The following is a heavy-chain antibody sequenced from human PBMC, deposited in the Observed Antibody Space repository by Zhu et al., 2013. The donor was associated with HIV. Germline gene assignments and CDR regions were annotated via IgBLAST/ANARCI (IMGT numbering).Heavy chain of an antibody. J-gene: IGHJ3*02. V-gene: IGHV3-48*04. CDR3: ARESTITYAFDI. CDR2: ISSSSSII. Sequence: EVQLVESGGGLVQPGGSLRLSCAASGFTFSSYSMNWVRQAPGKGLEWISYISSSSSIIYYADSMKGRFTISRDNAKDSLYLQMNSLRAEDTAVYYCARESTITYAFDIWGQGTMVTVSS. CDR1: GFTFSSYS. D-gene: IGHD1-20*01.